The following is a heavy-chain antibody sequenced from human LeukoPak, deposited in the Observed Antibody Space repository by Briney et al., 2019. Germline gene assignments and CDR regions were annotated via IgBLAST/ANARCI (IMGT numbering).Heavy chain of an antibody. D-gene: IGHD3-16*02. Sequence: ASVTVSCKASGYTFTNYAMNWVRQAPGQGLEWMGWIHPSTGNPSYAQGFTGRFVFSLDTSVSTTYLQISSLKAEDTAVYFCARAFQSLGGLSLPDYWGQGTLVTVSS. CDR2: IHPSTGNP. V-gene: IGHV7-4-1*02. CDR1: GYTFTNYA. CDR3: ARAFQSLGGLSLPDY. J-gene: IGHJ4*02.